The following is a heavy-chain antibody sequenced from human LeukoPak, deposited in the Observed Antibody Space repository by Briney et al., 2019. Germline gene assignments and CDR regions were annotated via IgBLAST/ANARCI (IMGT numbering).Heavy chain of an antibody. CDR2: INAGIGNT. CDR3: ARDYYYGSGSYYNVPYYFDY. J-gene: IGHJ4*02. Sequence: ASVKVSCKSSGYTFTSYAMHWVRQAPGRRLEWMGWINAGIGNTKYSQKFQGRVTITRDTSASTAYMELSSLRSEDTAVYYCARDYYYGSGSYYNVPYYFDYWGQGTLVTVSS. D-gene: IGHD3-10*01. CDR1: GYTFTSYA. V-gene: IGHV1-3*01.